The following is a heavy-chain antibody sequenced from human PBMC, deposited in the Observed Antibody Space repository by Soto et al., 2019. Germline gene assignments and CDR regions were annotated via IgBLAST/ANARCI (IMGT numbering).Heavy chain of an antibody. Sequence: PSETLSLTCTVSGGSISSGGYYWSWIRQHPGRGLEWIGYIYYSGSIYYNPSLKSRVTISVDTSKNQFSLDLSSVTAADTAVYYCARVGYCSGGSCYGYYYYSGMDVWGQGTTVTVSS. D-gene: IGHD2-15*01. CDR2: IYYSGSI. J-gene: IGHJ6*02. V-gene: IGHV4-31*03. CDR1: GGSISSGGYY. CDR3: ARVGYCSGGSCYGYYYYSGMDV.